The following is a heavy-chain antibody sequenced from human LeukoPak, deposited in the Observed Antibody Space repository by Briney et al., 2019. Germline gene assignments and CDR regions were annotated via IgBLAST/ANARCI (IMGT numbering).Heavy chain of an antibody. CDR3: ARGRSVSGTPEFDY. V-gene: IGHV3-21*01. CDR2: ISSSSSYI. CDR1: GFPFSAYS. J-gene: IGHJ4*02. Sequence: GGSLRLSCAASGFPFSAYSVNWVRQAPGKGLEWVSSISSSSSYIYYADSVKGRFTISRDNAKNSLYLQLNSLRAEDTAVFYCARGRSVSGTPEFDYWGQGTLVTVSS. D-gene: IGHD6-19*01.